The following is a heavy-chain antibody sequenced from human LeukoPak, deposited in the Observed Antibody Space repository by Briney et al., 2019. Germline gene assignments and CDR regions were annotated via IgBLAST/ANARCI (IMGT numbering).Heavy chain of an antibody. CDR1: GSNFTIYW. D-gene: IGHD6-19*01. Sequence: GASLKISCKGSGSNFTIYWIGWVRQLPGKGLEWMGVIYPGVSDTRYSPSFQGQVTISVDKSNSTAYLQWSSLKASDTAMYYCARRDYTSGRTYFHHWGQGTLVTVSS. J-gene: IGHJ1*01. CDR3: ARRDYTSGRTYFHH. V-gene: IGHV5-51*01. CDR2: IYPGVSDT.